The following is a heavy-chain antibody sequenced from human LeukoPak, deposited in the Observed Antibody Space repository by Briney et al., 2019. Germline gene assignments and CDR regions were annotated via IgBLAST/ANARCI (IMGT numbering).Heavy chain of an antibody. CDR2: INHGGYT. Sequence: PSETLSLTCAVYGGSFSGYYWGWFRQPPGKGLEWIGEINHGGYTNDNPSLKSRVTLSVDTSKNQFSLKLSSVTAADTAVYYCARAYYDSSGYALNWFDPWGQGNLVTVSS. J-gene: IGHJ5*02. CDR3: ARAYYDSSGYALNWFDP. CDR1: GGSFSGYY. D-gene: IGHD3-22*01. V-gene: IGHV4-34*01.